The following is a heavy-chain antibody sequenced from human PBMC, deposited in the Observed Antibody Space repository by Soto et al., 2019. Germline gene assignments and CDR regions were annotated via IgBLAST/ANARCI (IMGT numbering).Heavy chain of an antibody. CDR1: GGSISSYY. D-gene: IGHD2-21*02. V-gene: IGHV4-59*01. CDR2: IYYSGST. CDR3: ARRGDPYIYFDP. J-gene: IGHJ5*02. Sequence: ETLSLTCTVSGGSISSYYWSWIRQPPGKGLEWIGYIYYSGSTNYNPSLKSRVTISVDKSKNQFSMKLSSVTAADTAVYYCARRGDPYIYFDPGGQGTLVTGSS.